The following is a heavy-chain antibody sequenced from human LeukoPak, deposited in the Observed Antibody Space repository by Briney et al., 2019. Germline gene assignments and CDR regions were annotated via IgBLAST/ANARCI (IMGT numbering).Heavy chain of an antibody. CDR3: ARGMTTVTYAHFDY. D-gene: IGHD4-17*01. CDR1: GGSFSGYY. J-gene: IGHJ4*02. V-gene: IGHV4-34*01. Sequence: SETLSLTCAVYGGSFSGYYWSWIRQPPGKGLEWIGEINHSGSTYYNPSLKSRVTISVDTSKNQFSLKLSSVTAADTAVYYCARGMTTVTYAHFDYWGQGTLVTVSS. CDR2: INHSGST.